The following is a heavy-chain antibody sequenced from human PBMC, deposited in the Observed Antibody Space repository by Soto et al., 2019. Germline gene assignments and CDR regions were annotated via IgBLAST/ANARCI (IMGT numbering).Heavy chain of an antibody. Sequence: GGSLRLSCAASGFTFSMYWMHWVRQVPGKGPEWVSRINDDGSSTNYADSVKGRFTISRDNAKNALYLQMNDLRAEDTAVYYCTRGPRSTSTGTGAFWGQGTLVTVSS. D-gene: IGHD1-1*01. J-gene: IGHJ4*02. V-gene: IGHV3-74*01. CDR1: GFTFSMYW. CDR3: TRGPRSTSTGTGAF. CDR2: INDDGSST.